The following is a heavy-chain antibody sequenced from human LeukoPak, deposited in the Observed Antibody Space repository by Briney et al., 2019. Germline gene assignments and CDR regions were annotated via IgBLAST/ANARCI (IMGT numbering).Heavy chain of an antibody. D-gene: IGHD3-22*01. Sequence: SQTLSLTCTVSGGSISSGSYYWSWIRQPAGKGLEWIGRIYTSGSTNYNPSLKSRVTISVDTSKNQFSLKLSSVTAADTAVYYCASNSHYDSSGYYSPLDYWGQGTLVTVSS. CDR1: GGSISSGSYY. CDR2: IYTSGST. J-gene: IGHJ4*02. V-gene: IGHV4-61*02. CDR3: ASNSHYDSSGYYSPLDY.